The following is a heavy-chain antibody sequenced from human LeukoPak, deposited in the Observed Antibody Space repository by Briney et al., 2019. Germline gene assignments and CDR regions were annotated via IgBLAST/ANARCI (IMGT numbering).Heavy chain of an antibody. V-gene: IGHV1-18*01. J-gene: IGHJ3*02. D-gene: IGHD3-22*01. Sequence: ASVKVSCKASGYTFTSYGISWVRLAPGQGHEWMGWLSAYNGNTNYAQKLQGRVTMTTDTSTSTAYMELRSLRSDDTAVYYCARDWGTMIVVGVDAFDIWGQGIMVTVSS. CDR1: GYTFTSYG. CDR2: LSAYNGNT. CDR3: ARDWGTMIVVGVDAFDI.